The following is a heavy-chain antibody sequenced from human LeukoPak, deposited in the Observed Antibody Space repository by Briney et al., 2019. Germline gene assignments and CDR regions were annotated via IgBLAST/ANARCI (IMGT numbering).Heavy chain of an antibody. V-gene: IGHV3-11*01. J-gene: IGHJ5*02. CDR1: GFTFSCFY. Sequence: PGGSLRLSCAASGFTFSCFYMTWIRQAPGKGVGGVSHISSNGSIIYYTDSVKGRFTISRDNAKNSLSLQMNGLRAEYTAVYYCAGGYSSSWYRFDPWGQGTLVTVSS. CDR3: AGGYSSSWYRFDP. D-gene: IGHD6-13*01. CDR2: ISSNGSII.